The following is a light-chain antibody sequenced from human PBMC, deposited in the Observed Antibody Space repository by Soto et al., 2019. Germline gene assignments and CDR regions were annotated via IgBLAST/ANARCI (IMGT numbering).Light chain of an antibody. J-gene: IGKJ1*01. CDR3: QQYKSWPAT. CDR1: QSIGTN. CDR2: GAS. Sequence: EIVMTQSPATLAVSPVEGATLCCRASQSIGTNLAWYQQKPGQAPRLLIYGASTRATVFPARFSGSGSGTEFTLTISSLQSEDSAVYYCQQYKSWPATFGQGTKVDIK. V-gene: IGKV3-15*01.